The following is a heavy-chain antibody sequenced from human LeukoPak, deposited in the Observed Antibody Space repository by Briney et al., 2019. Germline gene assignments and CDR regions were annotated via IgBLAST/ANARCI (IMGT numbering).Heavy chain of an antibody. V-gene: IGHV3-7*01. CDR2: IKQDGSEK. J-gene: IGHJ4*02. CDR3: ARGGSTWYYFDY. Sequence: GGSLRLSCAASGIIMTKYWMTWVRQVPGKGLEWVATIKQDGSEKYYVDSVKGRFTISRDNAKNSLYLQMNSLRAEDTAVYYCARGGSTWYYFDYWGQGTLVTVSS. CDR1: GIIMTKYW. D-gene: IGHD6-13*01.